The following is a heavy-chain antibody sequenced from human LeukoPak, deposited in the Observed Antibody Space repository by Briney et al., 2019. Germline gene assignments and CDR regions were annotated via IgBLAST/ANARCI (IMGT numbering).Heavy chain of an antibody. D-gene: IGHD4-17*01. J-gene: IGHJ3*02. CDR1: GFTFSSYG. V-gene: IGHV3-30*18. CDR2: ILYDGSNK. CDR3: AKAWRAYGDYHTFDI. Sequence: GRSLRLSCVASGFTFSSYGMHWVRQAPGQGLERVAVILYDGSNKYNADSVKGRFTISRDTSKNTLYLQMSSLRAEDTAVYYCAKAWRAYGDYHTFDIWGQGTMVTVSS.